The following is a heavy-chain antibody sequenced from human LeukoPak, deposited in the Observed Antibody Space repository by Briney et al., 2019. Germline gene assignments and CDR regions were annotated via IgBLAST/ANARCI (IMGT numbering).Heavy chain of an antibody. V-gene: IGHV4-4*02. CDR3: ARRDSSGYYSYVFDY. Sequence: PSGTLSLTCAVSGGSISGSNWWSWVRQPPGKGLEWIGEIYHSGSTNYNPSLKSRVTISVDKSKNQFSLKLSSVTAADTAVYYCARRDSSGYYSYVFDYWGQGTLVTVSS. J-gene: IGHJ4*02. D-gene: IGHD3-22*01. CDR1: GGSISGSNW. CDR2: IYHSGST.